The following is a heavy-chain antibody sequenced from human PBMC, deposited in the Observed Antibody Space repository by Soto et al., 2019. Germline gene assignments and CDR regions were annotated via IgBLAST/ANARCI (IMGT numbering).Heavy chain of an antibody. J-gene: IGHJ5*02. CDR2: ISGSGGST. D-gene: IGHD6-6*01. CDR3: AKDSSSSTWFDP. Sequence: PGGSLRLSCAASGFTFSSYAMSWVRQAPGKGLEWVSAISGSGGSTYYADSVKGRFTISRDNSKNTLYLQMNRLRAEDTAVYYCAKDSSSSTWFDPWGQGTLVTVSS. V-gene: IGHV3-23*01. CDR1: GFTFSSYA.